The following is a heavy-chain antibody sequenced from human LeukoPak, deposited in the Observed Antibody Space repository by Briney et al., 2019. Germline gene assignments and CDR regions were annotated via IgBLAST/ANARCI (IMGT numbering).Heavy chain of an antibody. CDR2: INTNSGNP. CDR3: ARGRGCSDRSCRHDY. D-gene: IGHD2-15*01. CDR1: GGTFSSYA. V-gene: IGHV7-4-1*02. Sequence: ASVKVSCKASGGTFSSYAISWVRQAPGQGLEWMGWINTNSGNPTYAQGFTGRFVFSLDTSVSTAYLQISSLKAEDTAVYYCARGRGCSDRSCRHDYWGQGTLVTVSS. J-gene: IGHJ4*02.